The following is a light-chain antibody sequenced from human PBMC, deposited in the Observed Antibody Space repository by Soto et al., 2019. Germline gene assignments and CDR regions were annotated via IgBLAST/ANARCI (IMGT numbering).Light chain of an antibody. CDR3: QTWGTGPFV. J-gene: IGLJ1*01. Sequence: QPVLTQSPSASASLGASVKLTCTLSSGHSSYAIAWHQQQPEKGPRYLMKLHSDGSHSKGDGIPDRFSGSSSGAERYLTISSLQSEDEAYYYCQTWGTGPFVFGTGTKLTVL. CDR2: LHSDGSH. V-gene: IGLV4-69*01. CDR1: SGHSSYA.